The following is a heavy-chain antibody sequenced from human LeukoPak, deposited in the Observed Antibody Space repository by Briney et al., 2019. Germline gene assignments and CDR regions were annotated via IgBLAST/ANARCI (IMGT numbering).Heavy chain of an antibody. CDR2: ISWNSGHI. Sequence: PGRSLRLSCAASGFTFEDYAMHWVRQAPGKGLEWVSGISWNSGHIGYADSVKGRFTISRDNAKNSLYLQMNSLRAWDTALYYCAKDRRHTVSGGYFDLWGRGTLVIVSS. CDR1: GFTFEDYA. V-gene: IGHV3-9*01. J-gene: IGHJ2*01. D-gene: IGHD3-10*01. CDR3: AKDRRHTVSGGYFDL.